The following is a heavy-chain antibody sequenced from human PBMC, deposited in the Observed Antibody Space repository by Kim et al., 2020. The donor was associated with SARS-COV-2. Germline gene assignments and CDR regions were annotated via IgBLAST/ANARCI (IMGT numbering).Heavy chain of an antibody. Sequence: SETLSLTCAVYGGSFSGYYWSWIRQPPGKGLEWIGEINHSGSTNYNPSLKSRVTISVDTSKNQFSLKLSSVTAADTAVYYCARGRGVTTRYQKHWFDPWGQGTLVTVSS. D-gene: IGHD4-4*01. V-gene: IGHV4-34*01. CDR3: ARGRGVTTRYQKHWFDP. CDR2: INHSGST. J-gene: IGHJ5*02. CDR1: GGSFSGYY.